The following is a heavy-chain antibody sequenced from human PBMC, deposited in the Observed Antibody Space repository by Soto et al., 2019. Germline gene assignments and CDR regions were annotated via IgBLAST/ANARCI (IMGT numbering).Heavy chain of an antibody. CDR3: ARHGKGAYDSSGYYRFDY. CDR1: GGSISSSSYY. J-gene: IGHJ4*02. CDR2: IYYSGST. D-gene: IGHD3-22*01. Sequence: SETLSLTCTVSGGSISSSSYYWGWIRQPPGKGLEWIGSIYYSGSTYYNPSLKSRVTISVDTSKNQFSLKLSSVTAADTAVYYCARHGKGAYDSSGYYRFDYWGQGTLVTVSS. V-gene: IGHV4-39*01.